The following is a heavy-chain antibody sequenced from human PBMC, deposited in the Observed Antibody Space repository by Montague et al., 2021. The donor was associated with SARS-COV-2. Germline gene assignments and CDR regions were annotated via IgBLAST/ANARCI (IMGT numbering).Heavy chain of an antibody. J-gene: IGHJ4*02. CDR3: ARTPSRPLSLDS. CDR1: GGSITGFS. V-gene: IGHV4-4*07. Sequence: SETLSLTCAVSGGSITGFSWSWFRQPPGKGLEWIGRVTTSGTTNYNPSLRSRVTMSVDTSKNQFSLNLNSVTAADTAIYYCARTPSRPLSLDSWGQGTLVTVSS. CDR2: VTTSGTT.